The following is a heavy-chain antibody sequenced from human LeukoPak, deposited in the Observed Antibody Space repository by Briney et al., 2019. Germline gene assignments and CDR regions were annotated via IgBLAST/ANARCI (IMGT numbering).Heavy chain of an antibody. Sequence: GGSLRLSCAASGFTFSSYWMSWVRQAPGKGLEWVANILPDGSAKNYVDSVKGRFIISRDNAKNSVSLQMNSLRAEDTAVYYCAKTAHYGSGSYAGYYYYMDVWGKGTTVTVSS. J-gene: IGHJ6*03. D-gene: IGHD3-10*01. CDR2: ILPDGSAK. CDR1: GFTFSSYW. V-gene: IGHV3-7*01. CDR3: AKTAHYGSGSYAGYYYYMDV.